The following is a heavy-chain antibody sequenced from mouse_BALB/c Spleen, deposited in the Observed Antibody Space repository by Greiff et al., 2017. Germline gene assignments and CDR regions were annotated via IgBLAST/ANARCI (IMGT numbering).Heavy chain of an antibody. CDR2: IYPGSGNT. D-gene: IGHD1-1*01. V-gene: IGHV1-77*01. CDR3: VYYGSSYGYFDV. CDR1: GYTFTDYY. Sequence: VQLQQSGAELARPGASVKLSCKASGYTFTDYYINWVKQRTGQGLEWIGEIYPGSGNTYYNEKFKGKATLTADKSSSTAYMQLSSLTSEDSAVYFCVYYGSSYGYFDVWGAGTTVTVSS. J-gene: IGHJ1*01.